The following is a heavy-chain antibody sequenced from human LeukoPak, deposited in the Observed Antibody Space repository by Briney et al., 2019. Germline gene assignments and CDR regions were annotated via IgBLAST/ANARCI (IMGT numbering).Heavy chain of an antibody. CDR3: SRITEYCSSTSCYYEY. J-gene: IGHJ4*02. D-gene: IGHD2-2*01. Sequence: GGSLRLSCAASGFTFSSHSMNWVRQSPGKGLEWFSSISSISSYIYYADSVNVRFTISRDSAKNSLYLQMNSLRAEDTAVYYCSRITEYCSSTSCYYEYWGQGNLVTVSS. V-gene: IGHV3-21*01. CDR1: GFTFSSHS. CDR2: ISSISSYI.